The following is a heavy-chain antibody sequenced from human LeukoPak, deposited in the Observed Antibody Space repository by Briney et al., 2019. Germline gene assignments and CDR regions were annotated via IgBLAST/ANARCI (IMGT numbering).Heavy chain of an antibody. D-gene: IGHD1-26*01. CDR3: ARAPLSGNSYSGSYYPDY. CDR2: ISSSGTYI. J-gene: IGHJ4*02. V-gene: IGHV3-21*01. CDR1: GFTFSSYS. Sequence: GGSLRLSCAASGFTFSSYSMDWVRQAPGKGLEWVSSISSSGTYIYNADSVKGRFTISRDNAKKSLYLQMNSLRAEDTAVYYCARAPLSGNSYSGSYYPDYWGQGTLVTVSS.